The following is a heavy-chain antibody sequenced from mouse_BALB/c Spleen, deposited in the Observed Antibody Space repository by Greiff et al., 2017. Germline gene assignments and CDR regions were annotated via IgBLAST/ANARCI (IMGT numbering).Heavy chain of an antibody. CDR3: ARRVTTVEGWAMDY. Sequence: EVQLVESGGGLVQPGGSRKLSCAASGFTFSSFGMHWVRQAPEKGLEWVAYISSGSSTIYYADTVKGRFTISRDNPKNTLFLQMTSLRSEDTAMYYCARRVTTVEGWAMDYWGQGTSVTVSS. CDR1: GFTFSSFG. CDR2: ISSGSSTI. J-gene: IGHJ4*01. V-gene: IGHV5-17*02. D-gene: IGHD1-1*01.